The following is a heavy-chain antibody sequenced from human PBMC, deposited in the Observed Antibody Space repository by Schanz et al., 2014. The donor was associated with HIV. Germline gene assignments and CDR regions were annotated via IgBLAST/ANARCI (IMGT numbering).Heavy chain of an antibody. D-gene: IGHD3-22*01. Sequence: QVQLAESGGGVVRPGRSLRLSCAASGFTFDSYGMHWVRQAPGKGLEWVAVISYDGRNKYCADSVKGRFTISRDNSKNTLYLQFKRLRAEDTAVYYCAKDRNYYDSKYRGKGNYYYYYGMDVWGQGTTVTVSS. CDR1: GFTFDSYG. V-gene: IGHV3-30*18. CDR2: ISYDGRNK. CDR3: AKDRNYYDSKYRGKGNYYYYYGMDV. J-gene: IGHJ6*02.